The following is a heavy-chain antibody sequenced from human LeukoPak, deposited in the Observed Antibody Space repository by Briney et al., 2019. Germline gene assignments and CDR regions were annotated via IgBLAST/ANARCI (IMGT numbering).Heavy chain of an antibody. CDR1: GGYISSYY. CDR2: IYYIGST. J-gene: IGHJ4*02. CDR3: ARQDYDSSGYYSLNYFDY. D-gene: IGHD3-22*01. Sequence: PSETLSLTCTVSGGYISSYYWSWIRQPPGKGLEWIGYIYYIGSTNYNPSLKSRVTISVDTSNNQFSLKLNSVTAADTAVYYCARQDYDSSGYYSLNYFDYWGQGTLVTVSS. V-gene: IGHV4-59*01.